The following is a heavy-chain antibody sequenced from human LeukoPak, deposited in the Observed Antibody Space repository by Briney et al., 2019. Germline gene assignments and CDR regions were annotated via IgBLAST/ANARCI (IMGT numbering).Heavy chain of an antibody. Sequence: GVSLRLSCAASGFTFSSFAMSGVRQAPGKGLEWVSAISGRRGNAYYAVSVEGRFTISRDNSKNTVYLQMNSLRAEDTAVYYCAKDRPYCSGGSCYSRRHDAFDIWGQGTMVTVSS. CDR1: GFTFSSFA. CDR3: AKDRPYCSGGSCYSRRHDAFDI. V-gene: IGHV3-23*01. D-gene: IGHD2-15*01. J-gene: IGHJ3*02. CDR2: ISGRRGNA.